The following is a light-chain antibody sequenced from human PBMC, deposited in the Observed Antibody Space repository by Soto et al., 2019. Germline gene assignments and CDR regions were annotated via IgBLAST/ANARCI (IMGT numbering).Light chain of an antibody. V-gene: IGKV3D-20*01. J-gene: IGKJ4*01. CDR3: QHYGDSSST. CDR2: DAS. CDR1: QTIAYNF. Sequence: IVLTQSPGTLSVSPGEVATLSCGASQTIAYNFLAWYQQKPGLAPRLLGYDASKRATGIPDRFSGSGSGTDFTLNITTLEPEDFAVYYCQHYGDSSSTFGGGTRVEI.